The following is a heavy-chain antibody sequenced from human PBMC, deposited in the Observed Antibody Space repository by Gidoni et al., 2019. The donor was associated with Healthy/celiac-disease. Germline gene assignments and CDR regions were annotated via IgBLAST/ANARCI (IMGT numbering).Heavy chain of an antibody. CDR1: GFTFSSYD. J-gene: IGHJ4*02. Sequence: EVQLVESGGGLVQPGGSLRLSCAASGFTFSSYDMHWVRQATGKGLEWVSAIGTAGDTYYPGSVKGRFTISRENAKNSLYLQMNSLRAGDTAVYYCARGSGFLEGIDYWGQGTLVTVSS. V-gene: IGHV3-13*01. CDR2: IGTAGDT. D-gene: IGHD3-3*01. CDR3: ARGSGFLEGIDY.